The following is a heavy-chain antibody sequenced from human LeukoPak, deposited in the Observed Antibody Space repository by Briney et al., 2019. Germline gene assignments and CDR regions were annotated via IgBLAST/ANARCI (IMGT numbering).Heavy chain of an antibody. D-gene: IGHD5-18*01. CDR3: ARAKRYSYVDY. CDR1: GFSFSDYY. CDR2: ISGSSSYT. Sequence: PGGSLRLSCAASGFSFSDYYMSWIRQAPGKGLEWVSYISGSSSYTNYADSVKGRFTISRDNAKNSLYPQMRSLRAEDTAVYYCARAKRYSYVDYWGQGTLVTVSS. J-gene: IGHJ4*02. V-gene: IGHV3-11*05.